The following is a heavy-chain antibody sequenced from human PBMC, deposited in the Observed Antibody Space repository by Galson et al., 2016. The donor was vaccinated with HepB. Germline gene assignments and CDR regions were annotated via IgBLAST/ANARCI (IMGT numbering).Heavy chain of an antibody. D-gene: IGHD2-15*01. J-gene: IGHJ6*02. CDR1: GFIFSGSA. CDR2: VRSKANNYAT. V-gene: IGHV3-73*01. CDR3: TRHVSGYCITSNCYGMDV. Sequence: SLRLSCAASGFIFSGSAMHWVRQAPGKGLEWVGRVRSKANNYATSYAASLKGRFTISRDNSKNTAYLQMNSLKTEDTAVYYCTRHVSGYCITSNCYGMDVWGQGTTVTVSS.